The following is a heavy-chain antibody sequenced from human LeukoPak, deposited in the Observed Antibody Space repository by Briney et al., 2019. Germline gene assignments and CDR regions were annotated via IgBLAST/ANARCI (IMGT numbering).Heavy chain of an antibody. Sequence: SQPQSLTCTVSGGFISSCDYYGRWIRQPPVKGLEWIWYIYYSASTCYNPSLKIRVTISVYTSTNHFSLSRLYVTAPDTAVCYCARGFGSPYYDVWSGYDYSWFDHWGQGTLVTVSS. V-gene: IGHV4-30-4*01. CDR3: ARGFGSPYYDVWSGYDYSWFDH. D-gene: IGHD3-3*01. J-gene: IGHJ5*02. CDR1: GGFISSCDYY. CDR2: IYYSAST.